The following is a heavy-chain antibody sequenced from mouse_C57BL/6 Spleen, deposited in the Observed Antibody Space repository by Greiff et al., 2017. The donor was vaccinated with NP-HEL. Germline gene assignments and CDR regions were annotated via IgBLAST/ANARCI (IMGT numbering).Heavy chain of an antibody. CDR1: GYSITSGYG. Sequence: VQLKQSGPGLVKPSQSLSLTCTVTGYSITSGYGWNWIRQVPGNKLEWMGYISYSGSTNYNPSLKSRISITRDTSNNQFFLQLNSVTTEDKATYYCARTARIKYWGPGTTLTVSS. V-gene: IGHV3-2*02. CDR3: ARTARIKY. CDR2: ISYSGST. J-gene: IGHJ2*01. D-gene: IGHD1-2*01.